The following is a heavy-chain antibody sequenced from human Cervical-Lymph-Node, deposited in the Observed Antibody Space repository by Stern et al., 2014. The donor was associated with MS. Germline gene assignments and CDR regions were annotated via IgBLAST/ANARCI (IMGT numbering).Heavy chain of an antibody. Sequence: QLVQSGAEVKKPGESLKISCQGSGYSFSTYWIGWVRQMPGKGLEWMGIIYPGDSDTRYSPSFQGQVTMSADKSISTAYLQWSGLRVSDTATYYCARGVAVTGTLDYWGQGTLVTVSS. D-gene: IGHD6-19*01. CDR1: GYSFSTYW. J-gene: IGHJ4*02. V-gene: IGHV5-51*01. CDR3: ARGVAVTGTLDY. CDR2: IYPGDSDT.